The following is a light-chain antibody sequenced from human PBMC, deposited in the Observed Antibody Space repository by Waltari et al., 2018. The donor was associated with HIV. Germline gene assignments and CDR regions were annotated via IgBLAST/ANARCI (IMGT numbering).Light chain of an antibody. CDR3: GTWDTSLNAGV. J-gene: IGLJ2*01. CDR1: TSNIGNNF. V-gene: IGLV1-51*01. Sequence: HSVLTQPPAVSAAPGQKVTISCSGTTSNIGNNFVCWYQKLPGTAPKLRIFDNHKRPSGVSDRFSASKSATSATLDITGLHTGDEAEYYCGTWDTSLNAGVFGGGTKVSVL. CDR2: DNH.